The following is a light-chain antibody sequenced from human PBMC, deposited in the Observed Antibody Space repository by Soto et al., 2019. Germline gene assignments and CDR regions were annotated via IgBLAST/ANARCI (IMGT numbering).Light chain of an antibody. V-gene: IGKV1-6*01. CDR1: QGIRND. J-gene: IGKJ1*01. CDR3: LQDYSYPRT. Sequence: AIPMTQSPSSLSSSVGDRVTIICRASQGIRNDLGWYQQRPGQAPKLLIYATSNLQSGVPSRFSGSGSGTDFTLTISSLQPEDFATYYCLQDYSYPRTFGQGTKVEIK. CDR2: ATS.